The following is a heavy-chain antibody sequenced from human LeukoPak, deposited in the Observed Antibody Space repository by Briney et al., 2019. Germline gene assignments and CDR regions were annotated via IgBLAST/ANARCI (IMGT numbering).Heavy chain of an antibody. CDR1: GFTFSSCW. J-gene: IGHJ4*02. CDR3: ARVEMATILGIDY. Sequence: GGSLRFSCAASGFTFSSCWVHWVRQAPGKGLVWVSRINSDGSSTSYADSVKGRFTISRDNAKNTLYLQMNSLRAGDTAVYYCARVEMATILGIDYWGQGTLVTGSS. D-gene: IGHD5-24*01. CDR2: INSDGSST. V-gene: IGHV3-74*01.